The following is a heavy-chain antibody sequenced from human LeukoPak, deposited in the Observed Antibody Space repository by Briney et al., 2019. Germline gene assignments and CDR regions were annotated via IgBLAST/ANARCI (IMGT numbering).Heavy chain of an antibody. J-gene: IGHJ1*01. CDR1: GGSISSGSYY. Sequence: SETLSLTCTVSGGSISSGSYYRSWIRQPAGKGLEWIGRIYTSGSTNYNPSLKSRVTISVDTSKNQFSLKLSSVTAADTAVYYCAIQSNSGSPRSDFQHWGQGTLVTVSS. CDR2: IYTSGST. CDR3: AIQSNSGSPRSDFQH. V-gene: IGHV4-61*02. D-gene: IGHD1-26*01.